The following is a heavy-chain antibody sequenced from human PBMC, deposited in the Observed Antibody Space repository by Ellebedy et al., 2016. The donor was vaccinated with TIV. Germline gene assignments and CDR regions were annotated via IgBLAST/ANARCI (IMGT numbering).Heavy chain of an antibody. CDR3: TRDPMFDPRAIFDS. Sequence: GGSLRLXXAASGFSFRSYWMHWVRQAPGKGLVWVSRIKSDEGVIEYADSVKGRFTISRDNAKSTLYLEMNSLRVEDTAVYYCTRDPMFDPRAIFDSWGQGTLVAVSS. CDR2: IKSDEGVI. V-gene: IGHV3-74*01. J-gene: IGHJ4*02. D-gene: IGHD3-10*02. CDR1: GFSFRSYW.